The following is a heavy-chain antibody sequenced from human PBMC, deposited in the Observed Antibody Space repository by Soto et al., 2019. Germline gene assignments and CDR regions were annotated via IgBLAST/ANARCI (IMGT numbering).Heavy chain of an antibody. J-gene: IGHJ5*02. CDR2: IYHRGST. D-gene: IGHD5-18*01. V-gene: IGHV4-30-2*01. Sequence: QLQLQESGSGLVKPSQTLSLTCAVSGGSISSGGYSWSWIRQPPGKGLEWIGYIYHRGSTYYNPSLKSRVTISVDRSKNQFSLKLSSVTAADTAVYYCARARLGYSYGHNWFDPWGQGTLVTVSS. CDR3: ARARLGYSYGHNWFDP. CDR1: GGSISSGGYS.